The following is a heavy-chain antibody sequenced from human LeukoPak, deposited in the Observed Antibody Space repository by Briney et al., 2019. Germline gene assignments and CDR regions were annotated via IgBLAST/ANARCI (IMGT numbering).Heavy chain of an antibody. V-gene: IGHV3-23*01. J-gene: IGHJ4*02. CDR3: AKGMVRGVILLLLIDY. D-gene: IGHD3-10*01. CDR2: ISGSGGST. CDR1: GFTFSSYA. Sequence: PGGSLRLSCAASGFTFSSYAMSWVPQAPGKGLEWVSAISGSGGSTYYADSVKGRFTISRDNSKNTLYLQMNSLRAEDTAVYYCAKGMVRGVILLLLIDYWGQGTLVTVSS.